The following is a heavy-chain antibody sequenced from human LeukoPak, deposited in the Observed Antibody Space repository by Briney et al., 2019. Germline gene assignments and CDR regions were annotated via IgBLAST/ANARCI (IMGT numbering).Heavy chain of an antibody. CDR2: IFPGDSDT. J-gene: IGHJ4*02. Sequence: GVSLNIPCQGSGFSFTSCWIGWVRPVPGKGRDWIGMIFPGDSDTRYTPSLHCQVTISADKSISTGYMQWSSLKASDTAMYYCARRGYYDSSGYYFGNYWGQGTLVTVSS. CDR3: ARRGYYDSSGYYFGNY. CDR1: GFSFTSCW. D-gene: IGHD3-22*01. V-gene: IGHV5-51*01.